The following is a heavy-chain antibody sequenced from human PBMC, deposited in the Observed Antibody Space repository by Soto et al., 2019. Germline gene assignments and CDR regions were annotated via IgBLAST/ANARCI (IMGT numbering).Heavy chain of an antibody. CDR3: ARDSPSGSTFSGYDAIDS. D-gene: IGHD5-12*01. CDR2: PIPLLNVA. CDR1: GGTFSTST. Sequence: QVQLVQSGAEVKKPGSSVKVSCKASGGTFSTSTFTWVRQAPGQGLEWMGRPIPLLNVADYAQDFQGRLTITADRATSTNYMELTSLTSKDTAVYYCARDSPSGSTFSGYDAIDSWGQGTLVTVSS. J-gene: IGHJ4*02. V-gene: IGHV1-69*08.